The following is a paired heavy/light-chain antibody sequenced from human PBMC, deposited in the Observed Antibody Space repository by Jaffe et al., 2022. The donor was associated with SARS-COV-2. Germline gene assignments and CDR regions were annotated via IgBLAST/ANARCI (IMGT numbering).Heavy chain of an antibody. Sequence: EEQLVESGGGLVQPGGSLRLSCSASGFTFSSFWMHWVRQAPGKGLVWVSRINGDGSIVSHADSVKGRFTVSRDNAKNTLYLQMNSLRVEDTAMYYCTRDWSPLKLALSTDVWGQGTTVTVS. V-gene: IGHV3-74*01. J-gene: IGHJ6*02. CDR2: INGDGSIV. CDR3: TRDWSPLKLALSTDV. CDR1: GFTFSSFW. D-gene: IGHD3-3*01.
Light chain of an antibody. CDR2: ENN. CDR3: ATWDSSLNVGV. V-gene: IGLV1-51*01. CDR1: SSNIGKNF. J-gene: IGLJ2*01. Sequence: QSVLTQPPSMSAAPGQKVTISCSGSSSNIGKNFVAWYQQLPGTAPKFLIYENNKRPSGIPDRFSASKSGTSATLDITGLQTGDEADYYCATWDSSLNVGVFGGGTKLTVL.